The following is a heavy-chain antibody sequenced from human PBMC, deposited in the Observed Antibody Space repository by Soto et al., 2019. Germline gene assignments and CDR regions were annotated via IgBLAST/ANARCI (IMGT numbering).Heavy chain of an antibody. J-gene: IGHJ6*02. CDR2: ISYDGSNK. Sequence: GGSLRLSCATSGFILSDCAMNWVRQAPGKGLEWVAVISYDGSNKYYADSVKGRFTISRDNSKNTLYLQMNSLRAEDTAVYYCAKELYGTRQPKSIYYYDSSGYWDNYYGMDVWGQGTTVTVSS. V-gene: IGHV3-30*18. D-gene: IGHD3-22*01. CDR3: AKELYGTRQPKSIYYYDSSGYWDNYYGMDV. CDR1: GFILSDCA.